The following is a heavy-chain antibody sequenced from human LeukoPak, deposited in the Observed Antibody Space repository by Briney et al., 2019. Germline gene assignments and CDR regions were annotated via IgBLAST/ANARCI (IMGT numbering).Heavy chain of an antibody. J-gene: IGHJ4*02. V-gene: IGHV4-34*01. D-gene: IGHD6-19*01. CDR3: ARHDSSGWSAPFDY. CDR2: INHSGST. CDR1: GGSFSGYY. Sequence: SETLSLTCAVYGGSFSGYYWSWIRQPPGKGLEWIGEINHSGSTDYNPSLKSRVTISVDTSKNQFSLKLSSVTAADTAVYYCARHDSSGWSAPFDYWGQGTLVTVSS.